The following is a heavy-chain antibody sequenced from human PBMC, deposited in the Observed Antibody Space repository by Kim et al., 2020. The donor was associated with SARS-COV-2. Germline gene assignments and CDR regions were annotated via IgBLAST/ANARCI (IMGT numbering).Heavy chain of an antibody. CDR3: ARDSVQTYYYDSSGYYFDY. V-gene: IGHV3-33*01. Sequence: GGSLRLSCAASGFTFSSYGMHWVRQAPGKGLEWVAVIWYDGSNKYYADSVKGRFTISRDNSKNTLYLQMNSLRAEDTAVYYCARDSVQTYYYDSSGYYFDYWGQGTLVTVSS. D-gene: IGHD3-22*01. CDR2: IWYDGSNK. J-gene: IGHJ4*02. CDR1: GFTFSSYG.